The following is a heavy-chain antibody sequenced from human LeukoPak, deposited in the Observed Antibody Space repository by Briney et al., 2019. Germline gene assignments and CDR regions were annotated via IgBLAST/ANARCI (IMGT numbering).Heavy chain of an antibody. J-gene: IGHJ3*01. D-gene: IGHD2-21*02. CDR3: ARCGHYDAYRV. CDR1: GHTFSNSW. V-gene: IGHV5-51*01. Sequence: GDSLKISCKGSGHTFSNSWIGWVRQKPGEGLEWMGIIYVGDSDTRYNPSFQGQVTISADRSTSTAYLQWSSLKSSDTAIYYCARCGHYDAYRVWGQGTLVSVSS. CDR2: IYVGDSDT.